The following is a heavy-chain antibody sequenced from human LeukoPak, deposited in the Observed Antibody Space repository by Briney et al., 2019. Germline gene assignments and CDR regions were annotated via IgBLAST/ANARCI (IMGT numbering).Heavy chain of an antibody. CDR2: IYYSGST. D-gene: IGHD3-22*01. J-gene: IGHJ3*02. V-gene: IGHV4-39*07. Sequence: SETLSLTCTVSGGSISSSSYYWGWIRQPPGKGLEWIGSIYYSGSTYYNPSLKSRVTISVDTSNNQFSLKLSSVTAADTAVYYCARTLYDSSGYYTDAFDIWGQGTMVTVSS. CDR3: ARTLYDSSGYYTDAFDI. CDR1: GGSISSSSYY.